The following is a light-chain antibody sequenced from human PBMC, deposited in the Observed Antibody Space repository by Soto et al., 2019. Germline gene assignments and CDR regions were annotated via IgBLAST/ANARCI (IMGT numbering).Light chain of an antibody. CDR2: DVS. V-gene: IGKV3-15*01. J-gene: IGKJ5*01. Sequence: EIVMTQSRASLSVSPGERVTLSCRAGQGVTTNFAWYQQKSGQSPRLLIYDVSTRATGVPARFSGTGSETDFTLTISGLQSEDSAVYFCQQYNNWPFSFGQGTRPEIK. CDR3: QQYNNWPFS. CDR1: QGVTTN.